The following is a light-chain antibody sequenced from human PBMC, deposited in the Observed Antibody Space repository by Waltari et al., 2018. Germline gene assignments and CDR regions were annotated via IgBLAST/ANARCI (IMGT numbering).Light chain of an antibody. J-gene: IGKJ1*01. CDR2: AAS. V-gene: IGKV1-39*01. CDR3: QQSYSTPWT. Sequence: DTQMTQSPSSLSASVGDRVTITCRASQRLRSYLNCYQKKPGKAPKLLIYAASSLQSGVPSRFSGSGSGTDFTLTISSLQPEDIATYYCQQSYSTPWTFGQGTKVEIK. CDR1: QRLRSY.